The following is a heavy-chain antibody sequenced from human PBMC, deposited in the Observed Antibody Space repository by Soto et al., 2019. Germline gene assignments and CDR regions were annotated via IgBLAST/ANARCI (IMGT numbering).Heavy chain of an antibody. CDR2: ISGSGGST. Sequence: PGGSLSLSCAASGLTFSSYAMTWVRQAPGKGLEWVSAISGSGGSTYYADSVKGRFTISRDNSKTTLYLQMNSLRAEDTAVYYCAKDRVGSYDFWSGYVITPGLSDYWGQGTLVTVSS. V-gene: IGHV3-23*01. J-gene: IGHJ4*02. CDR1: GLTFSSYA. CDR3: AKDRVGSYDFWSGYVITPGLSDY. D-gene: IGHD3-3*01.